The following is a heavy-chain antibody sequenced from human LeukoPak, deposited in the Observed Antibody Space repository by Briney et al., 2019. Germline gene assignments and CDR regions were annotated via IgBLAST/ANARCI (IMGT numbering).Heavy chain of an antibody. V-gene: IGHV4-39*07. J-gene: IGHJ3*02. D-gene: IGHD1-26*01. CDR1: GASISSSSYY. Sequence: PSETLSLTCTVSGASISSSSYYWGWIRQPPGKGLEWIGSIYSSGSTYYNPSLTSRVTISLDTSKNQFSLKLSSVTAADTAVYYCARVGAYDAFDIWGQGTMVTVSS. CDR3: ARVGAYDAFDI. CDR2: IYSSGST.